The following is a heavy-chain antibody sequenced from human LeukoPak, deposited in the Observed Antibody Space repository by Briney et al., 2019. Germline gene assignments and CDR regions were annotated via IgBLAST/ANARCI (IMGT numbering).Heavy chain of an antibody. Sequence: SVKVSCKASGGTFSSYAISWVRQAPGQGLEWMGGIIPIFGKANYAQKFQGRVTITADESTSTAYMELSSLRSEDTAVYYCARDRWDIVVVPNWFDPWGQGTLVTVSS. J-gene: IGHJ5*02. CDR3: ARDRWDIVVVPNWFDP. V-gene: IGHV1-69*13. CDR1: GGTFSSYA. CDR2: IIPIFGKA. D-gene: IGHD2-2*01.